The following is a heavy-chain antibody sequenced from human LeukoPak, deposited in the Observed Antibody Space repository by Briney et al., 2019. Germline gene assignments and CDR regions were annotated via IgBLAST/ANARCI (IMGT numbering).Heavy chain of an antibody. CDR3: TRLPVLRDGYNYHHY. V-gene: IGHV5-51*01. CDR1: GYSFTSYC. CDR2: LSPGDSDT. Sequence: GGSLTTSCQGSGYSFTSYCVGWVRQMPGKGLEWMGILSPGDSDTRYSPSFQGQVTISADKSISTAYLQWSRRKASDTAMYYCTRLPVLRDGYNYHHYWGQGTLVTVSS. D-gene: IGHD5-24*01. J-gene: IGHJ4*02.